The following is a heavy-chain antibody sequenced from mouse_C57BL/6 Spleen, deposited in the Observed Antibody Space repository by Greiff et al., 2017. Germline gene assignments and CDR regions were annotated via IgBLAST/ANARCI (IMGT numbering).Heavy chain of an antibody. CDR2: ISDGGSYT. Sequence: DVQLVESGGGLVKPGGSLKLSCAASGFTFSSYAMSWVRQTPEKRLEWVATISDGGSYTYYPDNVKGRFTISRDNAKNNLYLQMSHLKSEDTAMYYCARDHDYGSSYWYFDVWGTGTTVTVSS. J-gene: IGHJ1*03. D-gene: IGHD1-1*01. CDR3: ARDHDYGSSYWYFDV. V-gene: IGHV5-4*01. CDR1: GFTFSSYA.